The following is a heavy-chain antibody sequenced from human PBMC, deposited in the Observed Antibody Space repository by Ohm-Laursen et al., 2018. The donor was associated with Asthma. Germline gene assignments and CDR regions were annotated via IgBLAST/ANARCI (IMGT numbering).Heavy chain of an antibody. V-gene: IGHV3-11*06. Sequence: GSLRLSCAASGFTFSDYYMSWIRQAPGKGLEWVSYISGSSSYTNYADSVKGRFTISRDNAKNSLYLQMNSLRAEDTAAYYCARDISDYYYSGMDVWGQGTTVTVSS. CDR1: GFTFSDYY. CDR2: ISGSSSYT. CDR3: ARDISDYYYSGMDV. J-gene: IGHJ6*02. D-gene: IGHD1-14*01.